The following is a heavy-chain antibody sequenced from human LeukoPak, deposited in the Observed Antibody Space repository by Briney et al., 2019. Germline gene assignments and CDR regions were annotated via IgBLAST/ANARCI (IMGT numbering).Heavy chain of an antibody. CDR1: GFTFSTYN. J-gene: IGHJ6*02. Sequence: PGGSLRLSCAASGFTFSTYNINWVRQAPGKGLEWVSSISSSSTYIYYADSVKGRFTISRDNAKNSLYLQMNSLGVEDTAVYYCASKTWDRGMDVWGQGTTVTVSS. CDR3: ASKTWDRGMDV. D-gene: IGHD1-26*01. V-gene: IGHV3-21*01. CDR2: ISSSSTYI.